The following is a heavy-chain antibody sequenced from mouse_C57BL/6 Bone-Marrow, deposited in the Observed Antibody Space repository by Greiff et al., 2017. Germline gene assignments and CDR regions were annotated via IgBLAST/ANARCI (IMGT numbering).Heavy chain of an antibody. CDR1: GYTFTGYW. D-gene: IGHD2-4*01. J-gene: IGHJ3*01. CDR2: ILPGSGST. Sequence: QVQLQQSGAELMKPGASVKLSCTATGYTFTGYWIAWVKQRPGHGLEWIGEILPGSGSTNYNEKFKGKATFTADTSSNTAYMQLNSLTTEDSAIYYCASPLYYDYGLWFAYWGQGTLVTVSA. V-gene: IGHV1-9*01. CDR3: ASPLYYDYGLWFAY.